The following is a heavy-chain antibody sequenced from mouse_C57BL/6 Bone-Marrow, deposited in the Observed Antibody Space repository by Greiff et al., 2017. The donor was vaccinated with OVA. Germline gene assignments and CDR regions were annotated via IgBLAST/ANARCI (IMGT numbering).Heavy chain of an antibody. V-gene: IGHV5-4*01. Sequence: DVQLVESGGGLVKPGGSLKLSCAASGFTFSSYAMSWVRQTPEKRLEWVATISDGGSYTYYPDNVKGRFTISRDNAKNNLYLQMSHLKSEDTAMYYCARYYGSSSHWYFDVWGTGTTVTVSS. CDR1: GFTFSSYA. CDR3: ARYYGSSSHWYFDV. CDR2: ISDGGSYT. D-gene: IGHD1-1*01. J-gene: IGHJ1*03.